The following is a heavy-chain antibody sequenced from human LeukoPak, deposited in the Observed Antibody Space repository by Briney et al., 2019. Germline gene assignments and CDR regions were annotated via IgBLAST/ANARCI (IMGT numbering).Heavy chain of an antibody. CDR2: ISAYNGNT. D-gene: IGHD2-2*02. V-gene: IGHV1-18*01. CDR1: GYTFTSYG. Sequence: ASVKASCKASGYTFTSYGISWVRQAPGQGLEWMGWISAYNGNTNYAQKLQGRVTMTTDTSTSTAYMELRSLRSDDTAVYYCARIHCSSTSCYSVWYFDLWGRGTLVTVSS. CDR3: ARIHCSSTSCYSVWYFDL. J-gene: IGHJ2*01.